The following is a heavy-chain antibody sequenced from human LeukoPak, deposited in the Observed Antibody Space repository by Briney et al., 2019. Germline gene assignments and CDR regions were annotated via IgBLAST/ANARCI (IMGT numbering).Heavy chain of an antibody. Sequence: GESLKISCKGSGYSFTSYWIGWVRQIPGKGLEWMGIIYPGDSDTRYSPSFQGQVTISADKSISTAYLQWSSLKASDTAMYYCARLDCSGGGCYWFDPWGQGTLVTVSS. CDR2: IYPGDSDT. CDR1: GYSFTSYW. CDR3: ARLDCSGGGCYWFDP. V-gene: IGHV5-51*01. D-gene: IGHD2-15*01. J-gene: IGHJ5*02.